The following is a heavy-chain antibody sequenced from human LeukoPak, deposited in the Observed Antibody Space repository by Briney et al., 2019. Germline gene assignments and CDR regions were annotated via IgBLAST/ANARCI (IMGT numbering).Heavy chain of an antibody. CDR2: IKQDGSEK. CDR3: ARPGKYGSGDFDY. D-gene: IGHD3-10*01. Sequence: GGSLRLSCAASGFTFSSYWMSWVRQAPGKGLEWVANIKQDGSEKYYVDSVKGRFTISRDNAKNSLYLQMNSLRAEDTAVYYCARPGKYGSGDFDYWGQGTLVTVSS. J-gene: IGHJ4*02. V-gene: IGHV3-7*01. CDR1: GFTFSSYW.